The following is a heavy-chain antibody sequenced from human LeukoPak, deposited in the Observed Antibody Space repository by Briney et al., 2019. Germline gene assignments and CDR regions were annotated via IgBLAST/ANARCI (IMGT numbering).Heavy chain of an antibody. Sequence: PGGSLRLSCEASGFTFSSYAMAWVRQAPGKGVEWLSYITSSSNINYADSVKGRFTISRDNAKNSLYLQMNSLRDEDTAVYYCAGSANPGVHEFDPWGQGTLATVSS. CDR1: GFTFSSYA. D-gene: IGHD6-6*01. J-gene: IGHJ5*02. CDR2: ITSSSNI. CDR3: AGSANPGVHEFDP. V-gene: IGHV3-48*02.